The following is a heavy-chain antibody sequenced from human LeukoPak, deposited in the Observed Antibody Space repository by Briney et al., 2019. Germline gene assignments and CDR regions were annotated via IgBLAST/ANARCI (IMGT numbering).Heavy chain of an antibody. D-gene: IGHD1-26*01. CDR3: ARDQLTVSVGATLFDY. V-gene: IGHV1-46*01. CDR2: VNPSGGST. J-gene: IGHJ4*02. Sequence: ASVKLPCKASGYTFTSYYLHWVRQAPGQGLEWMGMVNPSGGSTSYAQKFQGRVTMTRDTSTTTVYMELSSLRSDDTAVFYCARDQLTVSVGATLFDYWGQGTLVTVSS. CDR1: GYTFTSYY.